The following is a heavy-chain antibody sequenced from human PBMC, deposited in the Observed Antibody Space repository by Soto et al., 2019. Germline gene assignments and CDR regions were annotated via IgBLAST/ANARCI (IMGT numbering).Heavy chain of an antibody. CDR1: GCSFTSYW. CDR2: IDPSDSYT. CDR3: ASERGYSYGYADY. J-gene: IGHJ4*02. Sequence: EVQLVQSGAEVKKPGESLRISCKGSGCSFTSYWISWVRQMPGKGLEWMGRIDPSDSYTNYSPSFQGHVTISVDKSISTAYLQWSSLKASDTAMYYCASERGYSYGYADYWGQGTLVTVSS. V-gene: IGHV5-10-1*01. D-gene: IGHD5-18*01.